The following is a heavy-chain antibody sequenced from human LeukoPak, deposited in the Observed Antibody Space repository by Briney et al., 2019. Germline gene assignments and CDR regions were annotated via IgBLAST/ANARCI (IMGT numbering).Heavy chain of an antibody. V-gene: IGHV4-34*01. J-gene: IGHJ6*03. CDR1: GGSFSGYY. Sequence: SETLSLTCAVYGGSFSGYYWSWIRQPPGKGLEWIGEINHSGSTNYNPSLKSRVTISVDTSKNQFSLKLSSVTVADTAVYYCASGTTGSGKKNYYYYMDVWGKGTTVTISS. CDR3: ASGTTGSGKKNYYYYMDV. D-gene: IGHD1-1*01. CDR2: INHSGST.